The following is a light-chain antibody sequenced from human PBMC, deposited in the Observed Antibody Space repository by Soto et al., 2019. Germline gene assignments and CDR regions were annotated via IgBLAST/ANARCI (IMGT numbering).Light chain of an antibody. Sequence: EIVMTQSPATLSVSPGERATLSCRASQSVNSNYLAWYQQKPGQAPRLLIYGASSRATGIPDRFSGTGSGTDFTLTISRLEPEDFAVYYCQQYGRTFGQGTKVDIK. V-gene: IGKV3-20*01. CDR1: QSVNSNY. CDR3: QQYGRT. J-gene: IGKJ1*01. CDR2: GAS.